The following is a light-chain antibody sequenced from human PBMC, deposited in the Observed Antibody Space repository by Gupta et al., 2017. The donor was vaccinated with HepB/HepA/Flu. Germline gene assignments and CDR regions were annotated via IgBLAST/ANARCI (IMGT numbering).Light chain of an antibody. CDR1: SSDIGRYNY. J-gene: IGLJ2*01. CDR2: DVS. V-gene: IGLV2-14*03. Sequence: QSAMPQPASVSGSPGQSITVSCIGPSSDIGRYNYVSWYQQLPGKAPNLMIYDVSNRPSGVSNRFSGSKSGNTASLTISGLQAEDDADYYCTSFTTSSTLVFGGGTKLTVL. CDR3: TSFTTSSTLV.